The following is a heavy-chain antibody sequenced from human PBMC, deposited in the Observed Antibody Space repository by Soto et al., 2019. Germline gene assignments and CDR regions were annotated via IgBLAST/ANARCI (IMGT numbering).Heavy chain of an antibody. CDR2: VNPSGGHT. Sequence: QVQLMQSGAEVKKPMASVKVSCKASGDTFTDYYIHWVRQAPGQGLEWMGTVNPSGGHTTYAQHFLGRVTVTRDTTTSTLYMERTSLTSDDTAIYCCARGGHVVVVTAALDYWGQGTLVTVSS. V-gene: IGHV1-46*01. CDR1: GDTFTDYY. CDR3: ARGGHVVVVTAALDY. J-gene: IGHJ4*02. D-gene: IGHD2-21*02.